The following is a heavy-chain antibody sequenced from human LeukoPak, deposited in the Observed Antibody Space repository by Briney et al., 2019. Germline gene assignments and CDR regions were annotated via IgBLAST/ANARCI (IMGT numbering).Heavy chain of an antibody. CDR2: INPSGGST. CDR3: AREPYYYDSSGYYSGRAPFDY. CDR1: GYTFTSYY. V-gene: IGHV1-46*01. D-gene: IGHD3-22*01. J-gene: IGHJ4*02. Sequence: ASVKVSCKASGYTFTSYYMHWVRQAPGQGLEWMGIINPSGGSTSYAQKFQGRVTMTRDTSTSTVYMELRSLRSDDTAVYYCAREPYYYDSSGYYSGRAPFDYWGQGTLVTVSS.